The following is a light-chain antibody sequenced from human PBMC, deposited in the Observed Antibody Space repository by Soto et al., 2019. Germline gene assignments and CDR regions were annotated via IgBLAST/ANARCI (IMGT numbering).Light chain of an antibody. CDR2: GAS. CDR1: QSISNN. V-gene: IGKV3-15*01. Sequence: TQSPVALSVSPGDRATLSCRANQSISNNLAWYQQKSGQAPRLLFYGASTGATGLPARFSGSGSGTELNLTINSLQAEDCAVYYCQQYYNWPRTFGQGTKVDIK. J-gene: IGKJ1*01. CDR3: QQYYNWPRT.